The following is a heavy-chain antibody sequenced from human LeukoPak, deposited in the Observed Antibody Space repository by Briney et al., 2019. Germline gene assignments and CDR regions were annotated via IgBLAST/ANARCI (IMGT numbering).Heavy chain of an antibody. CDR2: IYYSGST. Sequence: PSETLSLTRTVSGGSVSSSTYYWGWIRQPPGKELEWIGTIYYSGSTYYNPSLKSRVTISVDTSKNQFSLKLSSVTAADTAVYFCARDAAGEGRLVITWFDAWGQGTLVTVSS. D-gene: IGHD3-22*01. CDR1: GGSVSSSTYY. J-gene: IGHJ5*02. CDR3: ARDAAGEGRLVITWFDA. V-gene: IGHV4-39*07.